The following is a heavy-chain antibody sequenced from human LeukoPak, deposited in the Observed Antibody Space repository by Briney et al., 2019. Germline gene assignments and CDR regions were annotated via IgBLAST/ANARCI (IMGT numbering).Heavy chain of an antibody. CDR1: GYTFTGYY. Sequence: ASVKVSCNASGYTFTGYYMHWVRQAPGQGLEWMGWINPNSGGTNYAQKFQGRVTMTRDTSISTPYMELSRLRSDDTAVYYCARVKPFWSGYLWGDYWGQGTLVTVSS. CDR3: ARVKPFWSGYLWGDY. J-gene: IGHJ4*02. CDR2: INPNSGGT. V-gene: IGHV1-2*02. D-gene: IGHD3-3*02.